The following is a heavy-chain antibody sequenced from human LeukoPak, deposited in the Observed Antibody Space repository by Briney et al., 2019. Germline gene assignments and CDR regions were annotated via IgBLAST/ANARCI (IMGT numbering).Heavy chain of an antibody. CDR2: IYTSGST. J-gene: IGHJ4*02. D-gene: IGHD1-26*01. V-gene: IGHV4-4*09. Sequence: SETLSLTCTVSGGSISSYYWSWIRQPPGKGREWIGYIYTSGSTNYNPSLKSRVTISVDTSKNQFSLKLSSVTAADTAVYYCARGGSGSYSDRYFDYWGQGTLVTVSS. CDR1: GGSISSYY. CDR3: ARGGSGSYSDRYFDY.